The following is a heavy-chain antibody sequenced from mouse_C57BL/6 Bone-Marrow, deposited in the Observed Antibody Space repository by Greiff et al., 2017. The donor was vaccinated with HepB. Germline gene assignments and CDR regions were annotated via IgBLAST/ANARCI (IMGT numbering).Heavy chain of an antibody. J-gene: IGHJ2*01. V-gene: IGHV5-17*01. CDR1: GFTFSDYG. Sequence: EVNVVESGGGLVKPGGSLKLSCAASGFTFSDYGMHWVRQAPEKGLEWVAYISSGSSTIYYADTVKGRFTISRDNAKNTLFLQMTSLRSEDTAMYYCARLGITTVGLDYWGQGTTLTVSS. CDR3: ARLGITTVGLDY. D-gene: IGHD1-1*01. CDR2: ISSGSSTI.